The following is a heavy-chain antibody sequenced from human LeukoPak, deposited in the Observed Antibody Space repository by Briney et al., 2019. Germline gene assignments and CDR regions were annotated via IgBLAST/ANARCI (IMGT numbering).Heavy chain of an antibody. CDR2: IIPIFGTA. Sequence: ASVKVSCKASGGTFSSYAISWVRQAPGQGLEWMGGIIPIFGTANYAQKFQGRVTITADESTSTAYMELSSLRSEDTAVYYCASPSGYSSGWYGYWGQGTLVTVSS. V-gene: IGHV1-69*13. CDR3: ASPSGYSSGWYGY. CDR1: GGTFSSYA. J-gene: IGHJ4*02. D-gene: IGHD6-19*01.